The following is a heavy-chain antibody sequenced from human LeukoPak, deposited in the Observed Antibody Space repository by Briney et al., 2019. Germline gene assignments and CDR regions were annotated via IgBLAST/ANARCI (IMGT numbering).Heavy chain of an antibody. CDR3: ARVRETSGYYYMDV. CDR1: GYTFTGYY. D-gene: IGHD5-24*01. CDR2: IDPNNGGT. V-gene: IGHV1-2*06. J-gene: IGHJ6*03. Sequence: GASVKVSCXASGYTFTGYYVHWVRQAPGQGLEWMGRIDPNNGGTNYAQKFQGRVTMTKDTSISTAYMEVSSLRSDDTAVYYCARVRETSGYYYMDVWGKGTTVTVS.